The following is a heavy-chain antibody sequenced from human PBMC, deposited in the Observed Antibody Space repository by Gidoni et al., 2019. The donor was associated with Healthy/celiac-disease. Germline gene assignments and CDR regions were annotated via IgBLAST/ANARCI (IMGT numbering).Heavy chain of an antibody. D-gene: IGHD5-12*01. CDR3: ARGLVIGRWLQIGARWFDP. V-gene: IGHV4-34*01. CDR2: INHSGST. Sequence: QVQLQQWGAGLLKPSETLSLTCAVYGGSFSGYYWSWIRQPPGKGLEWIGEINHSGSTNYNPSLKSRVTISVDTSKNQFSLKLSSVTAADTAVYYCARGLVIGRWLQIGARWFDPWGQGTLVTVSS. J-gene: IGHJ5*02. CDR1: GGSFSGYY.